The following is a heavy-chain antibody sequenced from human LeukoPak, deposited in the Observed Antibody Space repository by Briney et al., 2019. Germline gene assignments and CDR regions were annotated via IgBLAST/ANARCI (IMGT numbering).Heavy chain of an antibody. CDR2: ISTRGSTI. V-gene: IGHV3-11*01. Sequence: PGGSLRLSCVASGFTFSDYYMSWIRQAPGKGLEWLSYISTRGSTIYYADSVKGRFTISRDNSNNTLYLQMISLRAEDTAIYYCATLPVGPLGYFQMDVWGKGTTVTVSS. D-gene: IGHD1-26*01. CDR3: ATLPVGPLGYFQMDV. CDR1: GFTFSDYY. J-gene: IGHJ6*04.